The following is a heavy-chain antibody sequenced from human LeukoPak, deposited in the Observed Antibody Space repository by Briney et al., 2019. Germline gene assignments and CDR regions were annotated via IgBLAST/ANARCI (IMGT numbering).Heavy chain of an antibody. CDR2: ISYDGSNK. Sequence: PGGSLRLSCAASGFTFSSYAMHWVRQAPGKGLEWVAVISYDGSNKYYADSAKGRFTISRDNSKNTLYLQMNSLRAEDTAVYYCARDMQRGLRYFDWASSGDYYYGMDVWGQGTTVTVSS. D-gene: IGHD3-9*01. V-gene: IGHV3-30-3*01. CDR1: GFTFSSYA. CDR3: ARDMQRGLRYFDWASSGDYYYGMDV. J-gene: IGHJ6*02.